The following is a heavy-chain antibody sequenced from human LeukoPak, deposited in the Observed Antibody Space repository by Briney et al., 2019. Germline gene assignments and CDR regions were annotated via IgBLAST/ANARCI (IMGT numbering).Heavy chain of an antibody. Sequence: SETLSLTCTVSGGSISSGGYYWSWIRQHPGKGLEWIGYIYYSGSTYYNPSLKSRVTISVDTSKNQFSPKLSSVTAADTAVYYCARAVAEEDYYFDYWGQGTLVTVSS. CDR1: GGSISSGGYY. V-gene: IGHV4-31*03. CDR2: IYYSGST. D-gene: IGHD6-19*01. J-gene: IGHJ4*02. CDR3: ARAVAEEDYYFDY.